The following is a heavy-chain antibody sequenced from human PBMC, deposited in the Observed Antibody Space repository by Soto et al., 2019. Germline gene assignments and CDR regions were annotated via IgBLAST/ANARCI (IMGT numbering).Heavy chain of an antibody. V-gene: IGHV3-30-3*02. Sequence: QVQPVESGGGVVQPGRSLRLSCVVSGFTVRSYAMHRVRQAPGKGLEWVAVISNDGNNNYHADSVKGRFTISRDNSKNTLYLHMDSLRAEDTALYYCSRFVGYGGSEYYFDNWGQGIQVIVST. CDR2: ISNDGNNN. D-gene: IGHD5-12*01. J-gene: IGHJ4*02. CDR1: GFTVRSYA. CDR3: SRFVGYGGSEYYFDN.